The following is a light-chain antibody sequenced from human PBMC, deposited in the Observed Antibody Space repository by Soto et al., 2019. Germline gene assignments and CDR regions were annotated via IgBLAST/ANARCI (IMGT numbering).Light chain of an antibody. CDR2: DAS. CDR1: QSVYNY. Sequence: EIVLTQSPATLSLSPWERATLSCRASQSVYNYLAWYQQKPGQAPRLLIYDASNRATGIPARFSGSGSGTDFTLTISSLEPEDFAVYYCQQRSNWPPITFGPGTKVDIK. CDR3: QQRSNWPPIT. J-gene: IGKJ3*01. V-gene: IGKV3-11*01.